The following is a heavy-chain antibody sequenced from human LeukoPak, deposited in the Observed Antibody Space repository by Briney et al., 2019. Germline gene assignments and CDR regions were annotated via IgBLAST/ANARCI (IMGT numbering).Heavy chain of an antibody. Sequence: GASVKVSCKASGYTFTSYGISWVRQAPGQGPEWMGWISAYNGNTNYAQKLQGRVTMTTDTSTSTAYMELRSLRSDDTAVYYCARDPLSPPTYYYDSSGYYYGAYYYYGMDVWGQGTLVTVSS. CDR1: GYTFTSYG. D-gene: IGHD3-22*01. CDR2: ISAYNGNT. V-gene: IGHV1-18*01. CDR3: ARDPLSPPTYYYDSSGYYYGAYYYYGMDV. J-gene: IGHJ6*02.